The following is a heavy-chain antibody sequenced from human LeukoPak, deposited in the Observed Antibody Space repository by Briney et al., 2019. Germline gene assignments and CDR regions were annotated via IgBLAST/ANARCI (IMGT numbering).Heavy chain of an antibody. D-gene: IGHD3-22*01. Sequence: GGSLRLSCAASGFTFSSYWMSWVRQAPGKGLEWVSSISSSSSYIDYADSVKGRFTISRDNAKNSLYLQMNSLRAEDTAVYYCARVEKYYYDSSGYNDYWGQGTLVTVSS. J-gene: IGHJ4*02. CDR3: ARVEKYYYDSSGYNDY. CDR1: GFTFSSYW. CDR2: ISSSSSYI. V-gene: IGHV3-21*01.